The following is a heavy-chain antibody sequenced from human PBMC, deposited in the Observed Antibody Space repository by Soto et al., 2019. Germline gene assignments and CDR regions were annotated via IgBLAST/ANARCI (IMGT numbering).Heavy chain of an antibody. D-gene: IGHD5-18*01. CDR2: INPSGGST. CDR1: GYTFTSYY. CDR3: XXXXXXXTRYGYVGNNWFDP. J-gene: IGHJ5*02. Sequence: QVQLVQSGAEVKKPGASVKVSCKASGYTFTSYYMHWVRQAPGQGLEWMGIINPSGGSTSYAQKFQXXXXXXXXXXXXXXXXXXXXXXXXXXXXXXXXXXXXXXTRYGYVGNNWFDPWGQGTLVTVS. V-gene: IGHV1-46*01.